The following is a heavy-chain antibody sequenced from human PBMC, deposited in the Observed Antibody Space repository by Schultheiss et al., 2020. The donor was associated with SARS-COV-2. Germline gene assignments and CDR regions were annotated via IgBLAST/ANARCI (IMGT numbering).Heavy chain of an antibody. V-gene: IGHV3-23*01. CDR2: ISGSGGST. CDR3: TVSRTFDY. Sequence: GESLKISCAASGFTFSSYSMNWVRQAPGKGLEWVSAISGSGGSTYYADSVTGRFIISRDDPKNTLLLQMNSLRAEDTAVYYCTVSRTFDYWGQGTLVTVSS. D-gene: IGHD4-11*01. CDR1: GFTFSSYS. J-gene: IGHJ4*02.